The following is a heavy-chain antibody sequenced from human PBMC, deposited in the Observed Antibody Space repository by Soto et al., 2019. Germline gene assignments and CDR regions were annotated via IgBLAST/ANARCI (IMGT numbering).Heavy chain of an antibody. CDR1: GGSISSGDYY. Sequence: QVQLQESGPGLVKPSQTLSLTCTVSGGSISSGDYYWSWIRQPPGKGLEWIGYIYYSGSTYYNPSLKSXXTXSXXTPKNQFSLKLSSVTAADTAVYYCARAARGNSPDYWGQGTLVTVSS. J-gene: IGHJ4*02. CDR2: IYYSGST. D-gene: IGHD2-21*02. V-gene: IGHV4-30-4*01. CDR3: ARAARGNSPDY.